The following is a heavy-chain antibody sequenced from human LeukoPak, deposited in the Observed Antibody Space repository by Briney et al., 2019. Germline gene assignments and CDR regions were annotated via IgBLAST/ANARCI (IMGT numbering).Heavy chain of an antibody. CDR3: ARHRRLTARGTGAFDI. V-gene: IGHV4-39*01. D-gene: IGHD1-1*01. CDR2: IYYSGST. Sequence: PSETLSLTCTVSGDSISSSSYYWGWIRQPPGKGLEWIGIIYYSGSTDYNPSLKSRVTISVDTSKKQFSLKLSSVTAADTAVYYCARHRRLTARGTGAFDIWGQGSMVTVSS. CDR1: GDSISSSSYY. J-gene: IGHJ3*02.